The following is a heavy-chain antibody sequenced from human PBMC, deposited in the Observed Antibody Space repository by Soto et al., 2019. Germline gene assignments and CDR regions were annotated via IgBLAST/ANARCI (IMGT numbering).Heavy chain of an antibody. CDR2: VGGGGDNI. J-gene: IGHJ4*02. D-gene: IGHD3-10*01. Sequence: QLLASGGGLVHPGGSLRLSCAASGFTFGSYSMNCVRQAPGKGLQWGATVGGGGDNIFYADSVKGRFTISRDDSPNMVFLQMNSLRPADTAVYFCAKRDSGSGRSPPLINYWGQGTLVTVSS. CDR3: AKRDSGSGRSPPLINY. CDR1: GFTFGSYS. V-gene: IGHV3-23*01.